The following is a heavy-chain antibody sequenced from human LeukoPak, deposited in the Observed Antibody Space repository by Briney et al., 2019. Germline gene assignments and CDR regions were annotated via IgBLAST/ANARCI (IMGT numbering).Heavy chain of an antibody. Sequence: GGSLRLSCAVSGFLFDDYAMHWVRQAPGKGLEWVSGISWNNGSIVYADSVKGRFTISRDSAKNSLYLQMNSLRAEDMALYYCAKGYSYGITYYFDYWGQGTLVTVRS. J-gene: IGHJ4*02. CDR3: AKGYSYGITYYFDY. CDR1: GFLFDDYA. V-gene: IGHV3-9*03. CDR2: ISWNNGSI. D-gene: IGHD5-18*01.